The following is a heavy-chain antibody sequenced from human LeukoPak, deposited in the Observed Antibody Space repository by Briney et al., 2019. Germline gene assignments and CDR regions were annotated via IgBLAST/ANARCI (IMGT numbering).Heavy chain of an antibody. Sequence: PGGSLRLPCAASGFTFSDYYMSWIRQAPGKGLEWVSYISSSGSTIYYADSVKGRFTISRDNAKNSLYLQMNSLRAEDTAVYYCARVGDCSSSSCFWEHYFDYWGQGTLVTVSS. CDR1: GFTFSDYY. D-gene: IGHD2-2*01. CDR3: ARVGDCSSSSCFWEHYFDY. J-gene: IGHJ4*02. V-gene: IGHV3-11*01. CDR2: ISSSGSTI.